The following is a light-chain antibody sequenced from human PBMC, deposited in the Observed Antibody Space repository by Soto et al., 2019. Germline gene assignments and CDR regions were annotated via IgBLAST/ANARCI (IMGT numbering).Light chain of an antibody. V-gene: IGLV2-14*02. CDR2: EGS. CDR1: SSDAGSYNL. CDR3: SSYSSSSALDVI. J-gene: IGLJ2*01. Sequence: QSVLTQPASVSGSPGQSITISCTGTSSDAGSYNLVSWYQQPPGKAPKLIIYEGSKRPSGVSNRFSGSKSGNTASLTISGLQAEDEADYYCSSYSSSSALDVIFGGGTK.